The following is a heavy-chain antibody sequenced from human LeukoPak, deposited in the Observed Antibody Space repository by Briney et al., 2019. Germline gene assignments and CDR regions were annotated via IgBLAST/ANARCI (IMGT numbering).Heavy chain of an antibody. D-gene: IGHD3-22*01. V-gene: IGHV4-59*01. J-gene: IGHJ4*02. CDR3: ARSTWLLDK. CDR2: IYYSGST. CDR1: GGSISPYY. Sequence: SETLSLTCTVSGGSISPYYWSWIRQPPGMGLEWIGYIYYSGSTNYNPSLKSRVTISLDTSKNQFSLKLSSVTAADTAVYYCARSTWLLDKWGQGTLVTVSS.